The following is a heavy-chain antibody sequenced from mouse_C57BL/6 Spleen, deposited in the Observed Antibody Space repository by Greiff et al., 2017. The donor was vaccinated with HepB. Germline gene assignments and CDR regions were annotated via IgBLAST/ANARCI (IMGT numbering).Heavy chain of an antibody. Sequence: EVKLVESGGGLVKPGGSLKLSCAASGFTFSDYGMHWVRQAPEKGLEWVAYISSGSSTIYYADTVKGRFTSSRDNAKNTLFLQMTSLRSEDTAMYYCARTYDGYLYYAMDYWGQGTSVTVSS. V-gene: IGHV5-17*01. J-gene: IGHJ4*01. CDR1: GFTFSDYG. CDR3: ARTYDGYLYYAMDY. D-gene: IGHD2-3*01. CDR2: ISSGSSTI.